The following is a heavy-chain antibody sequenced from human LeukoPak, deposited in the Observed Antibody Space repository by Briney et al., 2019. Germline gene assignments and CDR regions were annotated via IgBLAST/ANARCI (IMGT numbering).Heavy chain of an antibody. CDR2: ISSSGSTM. CDR3: ARELEGSGFDP. V-gene: IGHV3-48*03. CDR1: GFTFSSYE. J-gene: IGHJ5*02. D-gene: IGHD6-19*01. Sequence: SGGSLRLSCAASGFTFSSYEMNWVRQAPGKGLDWVSYISSSGSTMDYADSVKGRFTISRDNAKNSLYLQMNSLRAEDTAVYYCARELEGSGFDPWGQGTLVTVSS.